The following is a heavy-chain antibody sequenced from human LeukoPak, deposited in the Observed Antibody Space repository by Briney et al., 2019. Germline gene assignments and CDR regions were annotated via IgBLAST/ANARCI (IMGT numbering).Heavy chain of an antibody. Sequence: GGSLRLSCRVSGFTFSSYGMNRVRQAPGKGLEWVAYIGGWSDPIDYADSVKGRFTVSRDNGDSTLYLQMDSLRVDDTALYYCARDPGFAVARWGQGARVIVSS. J-gene: IGHJ4*02. CDR2: IGGWSDPI. V-gene: IGHV3-48*04. CDR3: ARDPGFAVAR. CDR1: GFTFSSYG.